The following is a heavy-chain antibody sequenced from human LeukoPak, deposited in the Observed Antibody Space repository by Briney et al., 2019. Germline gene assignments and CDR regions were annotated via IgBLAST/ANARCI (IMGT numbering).Heavy chain of an antibody. D-gene: IGHD2-21*01. CDR1: GYTVTSYG. J-gene: IGHJ4*02. CDR3: AREPKYCGGDCYILTH. V-gene: IGHV1-18*01. CDR2: ISAYNGNT. Sequence: GASVKVSCKASGYTVTSYGISWVRQAPGQGLEWMGWISAYNGNTNYAQKLQGRVTMTTDTSTSTAYMELRSLRSDDTAVYYCAREPKYCGGDCYILTHWGQGTLVTVSS.